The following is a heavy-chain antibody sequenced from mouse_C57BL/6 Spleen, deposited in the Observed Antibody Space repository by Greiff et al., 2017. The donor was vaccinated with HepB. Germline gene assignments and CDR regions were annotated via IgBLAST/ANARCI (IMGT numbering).Heavy chain of an antibody. V-gene: IGHV5-17*01. D-gene: IGHD1-1*02. J-gene: IGHJ1*03. CDR1: GFTFSDYG. CDR2: ISSGSSTI. Sequence: EVQLVESGGGLVKPGGSLKLSCAASGFTFSDYGMHWVRQAPAKGLEWVAYISSGSSTIYYADTVKGRFTIARDNAKNTLFLQMTSLRSEDTAMYYCARGGWWYFDVWGTGTTVTVSS. CDR3: ARGGWWYFDV.